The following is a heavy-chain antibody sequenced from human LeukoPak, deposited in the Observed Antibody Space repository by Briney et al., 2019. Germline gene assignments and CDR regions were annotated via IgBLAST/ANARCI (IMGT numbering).Heavy chain of an antibody. D-gene: IGHD4-17*01. CDR3: ATSPHGDYGTDFDS. Sequence: GGSLRLSCAASGFTFSSYAMSWVRQAPGKGLEWVSAISGGGTTYYVDSVKGRFTISRDNSKNTLYLQMNSLRAEDTAIYYCATSPHGDYGTDFDSWGQGALVTVSS. J-gene: IGHJ4*02. CDR1: GFTFSSYA. V-gene: IGHV3-23*01. CDR2: ISGGGTT.